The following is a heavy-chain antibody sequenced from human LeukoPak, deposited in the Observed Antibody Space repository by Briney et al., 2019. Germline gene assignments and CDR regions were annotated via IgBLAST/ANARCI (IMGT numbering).Heavy chain of an antibody. D-gene: IGHD7-27*01. Sequence: PGGSLRLSCAASGFSFSGYWMSWVRQAPGKGLEWVANIKQDGSEKYYMDSVRGRFTISRDNAKNSLYLQMNSLRAKDTAVYYCARDLGIDRFDQWGQGTLVTVST. J-gene: IGHJ4*02. CDR2: IKQDGSEK. CDR1: GFSFSGYW. V-gene: IGHV3-7*01. CDR3: ARDLGIDRFDQ.